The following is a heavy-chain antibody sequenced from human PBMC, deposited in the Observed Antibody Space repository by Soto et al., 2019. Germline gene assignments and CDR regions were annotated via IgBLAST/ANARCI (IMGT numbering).Heavy chain of an antibody. D-gene: IGHD1-1*01. Sequence: SETLSLTCTVSGGSISSYYWSWIRQPPGKGLEWIGYIYYSGSTNYNPSLKRRVTISVDTSKNQFSLKLSSVTAADTAVYYCARLGTTGTEHYYYYYYMDVWGKGTPVTVSS. J-gene: IGHJ6*03. CDR2: IYYSGST. CDR1: GGSISSYY. CDR3: ARLGTTGTEHYYYYYYMDV. V-gene: IGHV4-59*08.